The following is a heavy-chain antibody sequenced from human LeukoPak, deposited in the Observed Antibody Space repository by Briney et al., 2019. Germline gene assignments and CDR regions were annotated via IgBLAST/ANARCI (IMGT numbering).Heavy chain of an antibody. CDR2: MNPNSGNT. V-gene: IGHV1-8*01. D-gene: IGHD3-22*01. Sequence: GASVKVSCKASGYTFTSYDINWVRQATGQGLEWMGWMNPNSGNTGYAQKFQGRVTMTRNTSISTAYMELSSLRSEDTAVYYCARGPYDSSGYYYIVYFQHWGQGTLVTVSS. CDR3: ARGPYDSSGYYYIVYFQH. CDR1: GYTFTSYD. J-gene: IGHJ1*01.